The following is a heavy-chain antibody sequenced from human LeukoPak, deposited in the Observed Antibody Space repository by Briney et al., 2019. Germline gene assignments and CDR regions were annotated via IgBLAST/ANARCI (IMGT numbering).Heavy chain of an antibody. CDR2: IYSGGST. CDR1: GFTVSSNY. V-gene: IGHV3-53*01. CDR3: TTDIFLTLATYYYDSSGYDY. J-gene: IGHJ4*02. D-gene: IGHD3-22*01. Sequence: GGSLRLSCAASGFTVSSNYMSWVRQAPGKGLEWVSVIYSGGSTYYADSVKGRFTISRDNSKNTLYLQMNSLKTEDTAVYYCTTDIFLTLATYYYDSSGYDYWGQGTLVTVSS.